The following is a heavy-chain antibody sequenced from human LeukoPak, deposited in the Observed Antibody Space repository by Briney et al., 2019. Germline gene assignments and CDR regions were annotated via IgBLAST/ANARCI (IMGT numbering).Heavy chain of an antibody. D-gene: IGHD3-22*01. CDR2: VIPIFGTA. J-gene: IGHJ3*02. CDR3: ARAITHYDRSAFDI. V-gene: IGHV1-69*01. CDR1: GGTFSSYA. Sequence: SVKVSCKASGGTFSSYAISWVRQAPGQGLEWMGGVIPIFGTANYAQKFQGRVTITADESTSTAYMELSSLRSEDTAVYYCARAITHYDRSAFDIWGQGTMVTVSS.